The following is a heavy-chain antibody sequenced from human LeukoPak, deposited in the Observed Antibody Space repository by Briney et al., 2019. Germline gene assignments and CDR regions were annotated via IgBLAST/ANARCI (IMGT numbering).Heavy chain of an antibody. D-gene: IGHD3-10*01. V-gene: IGHV5-51*01. CDR1: GYSFSSYW. CDR2: IDPGDSET. J-gene: IGHJ4*02. CDR3: ARQTSMGRSGDY. Sequence: GEPLKISCKTSGYSFSSYWIGWVRQMPGEGLEWMGIIDPGDSETRYSPSFEGQVTISADKSISTAYLQWISLKASDTAMYYCARQTSMGRSGDYWGQGTLVTVSA.